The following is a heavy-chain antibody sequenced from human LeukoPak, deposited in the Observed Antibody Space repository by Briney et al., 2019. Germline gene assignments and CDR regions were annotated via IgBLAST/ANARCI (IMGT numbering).Heavy chain of an antibody. V-gene: IGHV4-59*01. CDR1: GGSIGSYY. CDR3: ARDRGVTTPFDY. CDR2: IYYSGST. J-gene: IGHJ4*02. Sequence: SETLSLTCTVSGGSIGSYYWNWIRQPPGKGLEWIGYIYYSGSTNYNPSLKSRVTISVDTSKNQFSLKLNSVTADDTAVYYCARDRGVTTPFDYWGPGTLVTVSS. D-gene: IGHD4-17*01.